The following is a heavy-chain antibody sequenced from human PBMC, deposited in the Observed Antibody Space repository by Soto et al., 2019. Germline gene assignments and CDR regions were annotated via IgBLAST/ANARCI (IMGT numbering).Heavy chain of an antibody. D-gene: IGHD3-22*01. V-gene: IGHV3-9*01. CDR2: ISWNSGSI. J-gene: IGHJ6*02. Sequence: GGSLRLSCAASGFTFDDYAMHWVRQAPGKCLECVSGISWNSGSIGYADSVKGRFTISRDNAKNSLYLQMNSLRAEDTALYYCAKAMGGGPPPPYYDSSGYYPSYYYYGMDVWGQGXTVTVYS. CDR1: GFTFDDYA. CDR3: AKAMGGGPPPPYYDSSGYYPSYYYYGMDV.